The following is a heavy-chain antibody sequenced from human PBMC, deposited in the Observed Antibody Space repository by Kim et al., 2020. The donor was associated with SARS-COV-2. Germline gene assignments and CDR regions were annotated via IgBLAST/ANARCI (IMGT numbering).Heavy chain of an antibody. CDR3: ATLTRASMVDY. CDR2: I. Sequence: IYYAKSVKGRFTISRDNSQDTLHLEMDRLRGEDTALYYCATLTRASMVDYWGPGTLVTVSS. V-gene: IGHV3-11*01. J-gene: IGHJ4*02. D-gene: IGHD2-21*01.